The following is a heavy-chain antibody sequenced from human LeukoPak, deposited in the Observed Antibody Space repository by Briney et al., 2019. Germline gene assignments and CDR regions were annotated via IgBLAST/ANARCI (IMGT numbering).Heavy chain of an antibody. J-gene: IGHJ4*02. D-gene: IGHD2-21*01. CDR3: AKDQKESPFFAGEFDY. CDR1: GFTFDDYA. Sequence: GGSLRLSCAASGFTFDDYAMHWVRQAPGKGLEWVSGISWNSGSIGYADSVKGRFTISRDNAKNSLYLQMNSLRAEDTALYYCAKDQKESPFFAGEFDYWGQGTLVTVSS. V-gene: IGHV3-9*01. CDR2: ISWNSGSI.